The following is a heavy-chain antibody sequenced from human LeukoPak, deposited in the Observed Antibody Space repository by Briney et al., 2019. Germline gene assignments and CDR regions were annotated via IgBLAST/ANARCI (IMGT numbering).Heavy chain of an antibody. Sequence: GGSLRLSCAASGFTFSSYAMSWVRQAPGKGLEWVSAISGSGGSTYYADSVKGRFTISRDNSKNTLYLQMNSLRAEDTAVYYCARGTAAYCGGDCYAFDIWGQGTMVTVSS. CDR1: GFTFSSYA. V-gene: IGHV3-23*01. CDR2: ISGSGGST. J-gene: IGHJ3*02. D-gene: IGHD2-21*02. CDR3: ARGTAAYCGGDCYAFDI.